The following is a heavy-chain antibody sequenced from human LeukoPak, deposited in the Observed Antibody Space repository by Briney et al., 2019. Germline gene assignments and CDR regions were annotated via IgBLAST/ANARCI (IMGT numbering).Heavy chain of an antibody. Sequence: ASMKVSCKASGYTFTDYYMHWVRQAPGQGLEWMGWINAKSGDTKYAQKFQARVTMTRDTSITTTYMEVSRLSSDDTAVYYCARQNTGQLDYWGQGTLVTVSS. J-gene: IGHJ4*02. CDR3: ARQNTGQLDY. V-gene: IGHV1-2*02. D-gene: IGHD2-8*02. CDR1: GYTFTDYY. CDR2: INAKSGDT.